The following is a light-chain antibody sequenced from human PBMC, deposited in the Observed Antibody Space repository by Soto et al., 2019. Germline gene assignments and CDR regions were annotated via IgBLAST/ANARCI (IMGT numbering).Light chain of an antibody. V-gene: IGLV2-14*01. CDR2: EVS. J-gene: IGLJ2*01. Sequence: QSALTQPASVSGSPGQSITISCTGTSSDVGGYNYVSWYQHHPGKAPKLMIYEVSNRPSWVSNRFSGSKSGNTASLTISGLQAEDEAHYYCSSYTSTRTYVVFGGGTKVTVL. CDR1: SSDVGGYNY. CDR3: SSYTSTRTYVV.